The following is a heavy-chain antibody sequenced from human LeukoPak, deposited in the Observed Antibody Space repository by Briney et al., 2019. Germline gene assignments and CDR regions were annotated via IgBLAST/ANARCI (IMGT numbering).Heavy chain of an antibody. CDR1: GGSISSSIYY. V-gene: IGHV4-39*07. Sequence: PSETLSLTCTVSGGSISSSIYYWGWIRQPPGKGLEWIGNIYYSGSTYYNPSLKSRVTISVDTSKNQFSLKLSAVTAADTAVYYCARDVGLVRSRGQNWFDPWGQGTLVTVSS. D-gene: IGHD6-6*01. CDR2: IYYSGST. J-gene: IGHJ5*02. CDR3: ARDVGLVRSRGQNWFDP.